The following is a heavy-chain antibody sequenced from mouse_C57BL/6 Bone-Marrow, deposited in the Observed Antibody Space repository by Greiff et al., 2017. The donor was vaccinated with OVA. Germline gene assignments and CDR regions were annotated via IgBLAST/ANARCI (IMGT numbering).Heavy chain of an antibody. D-gene: IGHD1-1*01. Sequence: VQLQQSGPVLVKPGASVKMSCKASGYTFTDYYMNWVKQSHGKSLEWIGVINPYNGGTSYNQKFKGKATLTVDKSSSTAYMELNSLTSEDSAVYYCARSDYYGSFFDYWGQGTTLTVSS. CDR1: GYTFTDYY. V-gene: IGHV1-19*01. J-gene: IGHJ2*01. CDR3: ARSDYYGSFFDY. CDR2: INPYNGGT.